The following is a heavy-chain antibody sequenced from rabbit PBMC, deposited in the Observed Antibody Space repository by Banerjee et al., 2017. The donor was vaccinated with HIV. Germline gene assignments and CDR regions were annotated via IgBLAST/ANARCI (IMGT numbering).Heavy chain of an antibody. J-gene: IGHJ4*01. D-gene: IGHD1-1*01. Sequence: EESGGDLVKPGASRTLTCKASGIDFSSAGISWVRQAPGKGLEWIALIYPHYGGTDYANWVNGRFTVSLDNAQNTVFLQLTSLTAADTATYFCARDNSNNGGYYFNLWGPGTLVTVS. CDR1: GIDFSSAG. CDR2: IYPHYGGT. CDR3: ARDNSNNGGYYFNL. V-gene: IGHV1S47*01.